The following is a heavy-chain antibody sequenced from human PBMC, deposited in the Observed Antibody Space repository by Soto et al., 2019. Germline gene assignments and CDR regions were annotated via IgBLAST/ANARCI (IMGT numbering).Heavy chain of an antibody. D-gene: IGHD3-9*01. CDR3: ARDGYFDWLLPRAGPDY. J-gene: IGHJ4*02. CDR1: GFTFSSYS. CDR2: ISSSSSYI. Sequence: EVQLVESGGGLVKPGGSLRLSCAASGFTFSSYSMNWVRQAPGKGLEWVSSISSSSSYIYYADSVKGRFTISRDNAKNSLYLQMNSLRAEDTAVYYCARDGYFDWLLPRAGPDYWGQGTLVTVSS. V-gene: IGHV3-21*01.